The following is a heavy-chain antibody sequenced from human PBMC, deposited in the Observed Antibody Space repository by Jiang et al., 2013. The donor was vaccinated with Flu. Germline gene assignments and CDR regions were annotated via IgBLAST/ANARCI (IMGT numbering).Heavy chain of an antibody. D-gene: IGHD2-15*01. Sequence: SGAEVKKPGASVKISCKPSGYSFTDYYMHWVRQAPGQGLEWMGWINPKTGGTNYAQSFQGWVTMTRDTSINTAYMEVTRLRSNDTAVYYCAFTTPGNWFDSWGQGTLVTVSS. CDR3: AFTTPGNWFDS. CDR2: INPKTGGT. J-gene: IGHJ5*01. V-gene: IGHV1-2*04. CDR1: GYSFTDYY.